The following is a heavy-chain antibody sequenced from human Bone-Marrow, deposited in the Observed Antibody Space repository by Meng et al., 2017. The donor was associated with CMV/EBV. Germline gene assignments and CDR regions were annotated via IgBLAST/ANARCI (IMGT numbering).Heavy chain of an antibody. CDR1: GFTFDEYG. D-gene: IGHD3-10*01. CDR3: AKDLLLFGGANAYFDS. J-gene: IGHJ4*02. CDR2: IRHDGTNK. V-gene: IGHV3-30*02. Sequence: GGSLRLSCAASGFTFDEYGMHWVRQTPGKGLEWVAFIRHDGTNKFYGDSVKGRFTISRDNSKNTVSLQMNSLRPEETAIYYCAKDLLLFGGANAYFDSWGQGTLVTVSS.